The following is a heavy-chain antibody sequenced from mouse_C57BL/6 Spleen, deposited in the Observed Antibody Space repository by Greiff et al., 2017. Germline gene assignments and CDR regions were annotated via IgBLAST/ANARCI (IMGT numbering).Heavy chain of an antibody. CDR1: GYSITSGYY. V-gene: IGHV3-6*01. CDR3: ARGEGYYDYDGWYFDV. CDR2: ISYDGSN. Sequence: VQLQQSGPGLVKPSQSLSLTCSVTGYSITSGYYWNWIRQFPGNKLEWMGYISYDGSNNYNPSLKNRISITRDTSKNQFFLKLNSVTTEDTATYYCARGEGYYDYDGWYFDVWGTGTTVTVSS. D-gene: IGHD2-4*01. J-gene: IGHJ1*03.